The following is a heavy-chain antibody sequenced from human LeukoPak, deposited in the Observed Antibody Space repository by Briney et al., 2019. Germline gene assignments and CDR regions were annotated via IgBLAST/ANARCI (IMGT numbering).Heavy chain of an antibody. J-gene: IGHJ4*02. CDR2: INSDETTL. CDR1: GFTLSKHW. V-gene: IGHV3-74*01. CDR3: ARDSGYSAFDY. D-gene: IGHD5-12*01. Sequence: PGGSLRLSCAASGFTLSKHWMHWVRQAPGKGLVWVSRINSDETTLQYADSVKGRFTISRDNAKNSLYLQMNSLRADDTAVYYCARDSGYSAFDYWGQGTLVTVSS.